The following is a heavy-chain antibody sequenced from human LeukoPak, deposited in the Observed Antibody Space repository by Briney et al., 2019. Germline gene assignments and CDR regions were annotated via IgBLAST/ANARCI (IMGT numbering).Heavy chain of an antibody. CDR3: AREPVTYSNSARHNWFDP. J-gene: IGHJ5*02. CDR1: GGSFSGYY. CDR2: INHSGST. Sequence: PSETLSLTCAVYGGSFSGYYWSWIRQPPGKGLEWIGEINHSGSTYYNPSLKSRVTISIDTSKNHFSLTLTSVTAADTAVYYCAREPVTYSNSARHNWFDPWGQGTLVTVSS. D-gene: IGHD6-6*01. V-gene: IGHV4-34*01.